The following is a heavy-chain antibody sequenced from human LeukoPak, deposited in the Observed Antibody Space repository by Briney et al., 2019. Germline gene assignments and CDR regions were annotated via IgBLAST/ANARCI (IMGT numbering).Heavy chain of an antibody. V-gene: IGHV3-48*03. J-gene: IGHJ5*02. CDR1: GFIFSDYG. CDR3: AGDRPGTTYGFAH. Sequence: GGSLRLSCVASGFIFSDYGMNWVRQAPGKGLEYISYISGSGNTMNYADSVKGRFIISRDNAKNSLQLQMNSLRVEDTAFYYCAGDRPGTTYGFAHWGQGTLVSVSS. D-gene: IGHD1-14*01. CDR2: ISGSGNTM.